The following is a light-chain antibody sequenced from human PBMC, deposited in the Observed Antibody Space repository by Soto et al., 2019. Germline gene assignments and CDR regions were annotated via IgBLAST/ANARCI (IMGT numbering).Light chain of an antibody. V-gene: IGKV4-1*01. CDR2: WAS. CDR1: RTGLSSSNNKNY. J-gene: IGKJ5*01. Sequence: DIVMTQSPDSLAVSLGERATFNCKSSRTGLSSSNNKNYLAWYQQTPGQPPKLVIYWASTRESGVPDRFSGSGSGTDFTLTIRSLQAEDVAVYYCQQYYSTPRINCGQGTRRAIK. CDR3: QQYYSTPRIN.